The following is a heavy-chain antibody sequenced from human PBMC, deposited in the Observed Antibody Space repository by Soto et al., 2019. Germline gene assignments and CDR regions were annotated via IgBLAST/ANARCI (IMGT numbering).Heavy chain of an antibody. CDR1: GFTVSSNY. J-gene: IGHJ6*02. CDR3: ARDLNRDTIFGVVYYHGMDV. CDR2: IYSGGST. D-gene: IGHD3-3*01. Sequence: PGGSLRLSCAASGFTVSSNYMSWVRQAPGKGLGWVSVIYSGGSTYYADSVKGRFTISRDNSKNTLYLQMNSLRAEDTAVYYCARDLNRDTIFGVVYYHGMDVWGQGTTVTVSS. V-gene: IGHV3-53*01.